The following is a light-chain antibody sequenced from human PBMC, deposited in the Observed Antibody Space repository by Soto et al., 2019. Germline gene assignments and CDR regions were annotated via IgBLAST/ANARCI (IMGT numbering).Light chain of an antibody. CDR1: SSDVGGYNY. V-gene: IGLV2-14*01. Sequence: QSVLTQPASVSGSPGQSITISCTGTSSDVGGYNYVSWYQQHPGKAPKLMIYDVSNRPSGVSNRFSGSKSGNTASLTISGLQAEYEADYSCSSYTSSSTQVFGPGTKVTVL. CDR3: SSYTSSSTQV. CDR2: DVS. J-gene: IGLJ1*01.